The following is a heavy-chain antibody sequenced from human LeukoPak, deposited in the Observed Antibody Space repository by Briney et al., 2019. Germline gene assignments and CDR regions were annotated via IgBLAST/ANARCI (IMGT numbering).Heavy chain of an antibody. Sequence: PGGSLRLSCAASGFTFSSYGMSWVRQAPGKGLEWVSYISSSGRAIYYADSVKGRFTISRDNAKNSLYLQMNSLRAEDTAVYYCARDRSGYSGYDLFDYWGQGSLVTVSS. D-gene: IGHD5-12*01. J-gene: IGHJ4*02. CDR1: GFTFSSYG. V-gene: IGHV3-48*04. CDR2: ISSSGRAI. CDR3: ARDRSGYSGYDLFDY.